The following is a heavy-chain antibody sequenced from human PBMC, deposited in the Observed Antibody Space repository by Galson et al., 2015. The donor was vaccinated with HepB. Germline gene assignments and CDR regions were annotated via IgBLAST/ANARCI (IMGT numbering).Heavy chain of an antibody. CDR1: GGSISSYY. V-gene: IGHV4-59*01. CDR2: NYYSGST. Sequence: ETLSLTCTVSGGSISSYYWSWIRQPPGKGLEWIGYNYYSGSTNYNPSLKSRVTISIDTSKNQLSLKLNSVTAADTAVYYCARLTTGYFHGYNWFDPWGQGTLVTVSS. J-gene: IGHJ5*02. D-gene: IGHD3-9*01. CDR3: ARLTTGYFHGYNWFDP.